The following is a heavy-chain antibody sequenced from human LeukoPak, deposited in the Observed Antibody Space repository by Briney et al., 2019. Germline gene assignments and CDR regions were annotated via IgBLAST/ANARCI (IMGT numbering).Heavy chain of an antibody. CDR1: GFTFRDYY. Sequence: AGGSLRLSCVASGFTFRDYYMSWIRRAPGKWLEWVSYIISSSGYIDYADSVKGRFSISRDNSKNSLYLEMNSLRTEDAAMYYCAKESGKFDYWGQGTLVSVSS. CDR3: AKESGKFDY. CDR2: IISSSGYI. J-gene: IGHJ4*02. V-gene: IGHV3-11*05.